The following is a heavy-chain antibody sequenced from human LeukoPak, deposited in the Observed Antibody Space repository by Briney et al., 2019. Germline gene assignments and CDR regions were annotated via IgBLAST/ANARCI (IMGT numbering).Heavy chain of an antibody. CDR3: ARLIRTLGAFDI. CDR2: ISSNGGST. J-gene: IGHJ3*02. D-gene: IGHD2-8*01. CDR1: GFTFSSYA. V-gene: IGHV3-64*01. Sequence: GGSLRLSCAASGFTFSSYAMHWVRQAPGKGLDYVSAISSNGGSTYYANSVKGRFTISRDNSKNTLYLQMGSLRAEDMAVYYCARLIRTLGAFDIWGQGTMVTVSS.